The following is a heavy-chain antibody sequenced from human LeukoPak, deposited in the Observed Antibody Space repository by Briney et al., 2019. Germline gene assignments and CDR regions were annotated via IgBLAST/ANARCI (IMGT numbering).Heavy chain of an antibody. CDR3: ARRESSGPYWYFDL. CDR2: INHSGNT. Sequence: SETLSLTCAVYGGSFSGYYWSWIRQPPGKGLEWIGEINHSGNTNYNPSLKSRVTISVDTSKNQFSLKLSSVTAADTAVYYCARRESSGPYWYFDLWGRGTLVTVSS. CDR1: GGSFSGYY. D-gene: IGHD6-19*01. V-gene: IGHV4-34*01. J-gene: IGHJ2*01.